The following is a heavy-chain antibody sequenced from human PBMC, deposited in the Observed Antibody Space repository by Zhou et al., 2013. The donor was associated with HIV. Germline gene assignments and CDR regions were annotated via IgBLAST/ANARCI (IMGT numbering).Heavy chain of an antibody. CDR3: ARDWRGSSGRGYFDY. D-gene: IGHD6-19*01. J-gene: IGHJ4*02. CDR2: IIPIFGTA. CDR1: GGTFSNYA. Sequence: QVQLVQSGAEVKKPGSSVKVSCKASGGTFSNYAISWVRQAPGQGLEWMGGIIPIFGTANYAQKFQGRVTITTDESTSTAYMELSSLKSEDTAVYYCARDWRGSSGRGYFDYWGQGNPGHRLL. V-gene: IGHV1-69*05.